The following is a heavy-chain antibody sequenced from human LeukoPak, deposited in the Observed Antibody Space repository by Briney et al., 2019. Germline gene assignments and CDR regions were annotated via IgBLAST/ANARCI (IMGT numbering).Heavy chain of an antibody. V-gene: IGHV3-21*01. J-gene: IGHJ4*02. Sequence: GGSLRLPCAASGFTFSSYSMNWVRQAPGKGLEWVSSISSSSSYIYYADSVKGRFTISRDNAKNSLYLQMNSLRAEDTAVYYCARVSGSYYDSSGYYGFDYWGQGTLVTVSS. CDR2: ISSSSSYI. D-gene: IGHD3-22*01. CDR3: ARVSGSYYDSSGYYGFDY. CDR1: GFTFSSYS.